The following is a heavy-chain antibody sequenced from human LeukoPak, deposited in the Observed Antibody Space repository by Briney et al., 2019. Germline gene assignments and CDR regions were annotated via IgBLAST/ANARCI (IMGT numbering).Heavy chain of an antibody. V-gene: IGHV3-30-3*01. CDR2: ISYDGSNK. CDR3: AKDGGLGYCSSTSCFPGYFQH. D-gene: IGHD2-2*01. CDR1: GFTFSSYA. J-gene: IGHJ1*01. Sequence: PGRSLRLSCAASGFTFSSYAMHWVRQAPGKGLEWVAVISYDGSNKYYADSVKGRFTISRDNSKNTLYLQMNGLRAEDMALYYCAKDGGLGYCSSTSCFPGYFQHWGQGTLVTVSS.